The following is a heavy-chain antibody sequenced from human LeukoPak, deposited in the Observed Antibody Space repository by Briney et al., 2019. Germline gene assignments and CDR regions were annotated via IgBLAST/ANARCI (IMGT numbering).Heavy chain of an antibody. CDR3: ARPYARGYSYGPTAQILN. V-gene: IGHV4-38-2*02. Sequence: PSETLSLTCTVSGYSISSGYYWGWIRQPPGKGLEWIGSIYHSGSTYYNPSLKSRVTISVDTSKNQFSLKLSSVTAADTAVYYCARPYARGYSYGPTAQILNWGQGTLVTVSP. CDR2: IYHSGST. D-gene: IGHD5-18*01. CDR1: GYSISSGYY. J-gene: IGHJ4*02.